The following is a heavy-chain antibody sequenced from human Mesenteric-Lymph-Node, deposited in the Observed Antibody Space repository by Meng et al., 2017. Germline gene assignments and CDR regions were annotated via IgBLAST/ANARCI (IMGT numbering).Heavy chain of an antibody. CDR3: ARDSPLLLWFGEFGSPDDAFDI. V-gene: IGHV3-64*02. CDR2: ISGNGVRT. CDR1: GFTFSTYP. D-gene: IGHD3-10*01. Sequence: GGSLRLSCVASGFTFSTYPTHWVRQAPGKGLESVSAISGNGVRTYYADSVKGRFTISRDNSKNTLYLQMGSLRAEDTAVYYCARDSPLLLWFGEFGSPDDAFDIWGQGTMVTVSS. J-gene: IGHJ3*02.